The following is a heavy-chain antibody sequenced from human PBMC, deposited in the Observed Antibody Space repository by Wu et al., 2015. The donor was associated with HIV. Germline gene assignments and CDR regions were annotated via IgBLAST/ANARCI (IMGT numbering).Heavy chain of an antibody. CDR2: VIPPFCML. CDR1: GVTLSSFT. V-gene: IGHV1-69*05. D-gene: IGHD2-2*01. Sequence: QVQLVQSGAEVKKPGSSVKVSCKASGVTLSSFTFTWVRQAPRTRALSGWEGVIPPFCMLCSMHRSSGTESQLPRTNTTSTAYMELNSLRSEDTAIYYCARVYSSTWYDFFDSWGRGTLVTVSS. CDR3: ARVYSSTWYDFFDS. J-gene: IGHJ4*01.